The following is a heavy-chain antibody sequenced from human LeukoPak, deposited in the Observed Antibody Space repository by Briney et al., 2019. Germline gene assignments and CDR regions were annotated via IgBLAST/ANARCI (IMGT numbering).Heavy chain of an antibody. D-gene: IGHD5-18*01. CDR1: GFTVSNNY. CDR2: IYSGGTT. V-gene: IGHV3-66*01. Sequence: PGGSLRLSCAASGFTVSNNYMNWVRQATGEGLVWVSLIYSGGTTYYADSVKGRFTISRDGSKNTLYLQMNSLRVEDTAVYYCARDPPAVTANTYGWGQGTLVTVSS. CDR3: ARDPPAVTANTYG. J-gene: IGHJ4*02.